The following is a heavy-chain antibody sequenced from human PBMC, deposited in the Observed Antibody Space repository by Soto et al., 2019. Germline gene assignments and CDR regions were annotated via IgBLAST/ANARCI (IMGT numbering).Heavy chain of an antibody. Sequence: PVGSLRLSGAASGFTFDIHAMSWVRQAPGKGLQWVSVISGSGGSTYYADSVKGRFTISRDNSKNTLYLQMNSLRADDTAVYYCAKGSPATHYFYYAMDVWGQGTTVTVSS. CDR1: GFTFDIHA. CDR3: AKGSPATHYFYYAMDV. CDR2: ISGSGGST. V-gene: IGHV3-23*01. J-gene: IGHJ6*02.